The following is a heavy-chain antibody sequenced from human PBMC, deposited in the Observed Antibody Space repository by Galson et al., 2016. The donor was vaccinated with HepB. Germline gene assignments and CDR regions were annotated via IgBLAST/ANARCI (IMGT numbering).Heavy chain of an antibody. J-gene: IGHJ6*02. D-gene: IGHD3-3*01. Sequence: CAISGDSVSSDSAGWNWIRQSPSRGLEWLGRTYFRSKWYNDYGEAVKTRLVISSDMSKNLFSLHLNSVTPEDTAIYFCARVGRRFGSLTTHGLDVWGQGTTVTVSS. CDR3: ARVGRRFGSLTTHGLDV. V-gene: IGHV6-1*01. CDR1: GDSVSSDSAG. CDR2: TYFRSKWYN.